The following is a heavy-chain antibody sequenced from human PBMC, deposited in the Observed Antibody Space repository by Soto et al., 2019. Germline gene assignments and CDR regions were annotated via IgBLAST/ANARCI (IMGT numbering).Heavy chain of an antibody. V-gene: IGHV3-43*01. CDR1: GFTFDDYT. CDR2: ISWDGGST. J-gene: IGHJ4*02. CDR3: AKDRRAVAATSPIDY. Sequence: EVQLVESGGVVVQPGGSLRLSCAASGFTFDDYTMHWVRQAPGKGLEWVSLISWDGGSTYYADSVKGRFTISRDNSKNSLYLQMNSLRTEDTALYYCAKDRRAVAATSPIDYWGQGTLVTVSS. D-gene: IGHD2-15*01.